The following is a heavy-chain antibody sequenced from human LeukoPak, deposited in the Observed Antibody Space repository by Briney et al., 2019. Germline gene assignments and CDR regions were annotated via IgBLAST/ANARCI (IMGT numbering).Heavy chain of an antibody. Sequence: RPGGSLRLSCAASGFTFDAYAMSWVRQAPGKGLERVSGINWNGGRTGYADSVKGRFTISRDNAKNSLHLQMNSLRAEDTAVYYCAKDRCSNGVGCYYYYMDVWGKGTTVTISS. CDR2: INWNGGRT. CDR3: AKDRCSNGVGCYYYYMDV. CDR1: GFTFDAYA. J-gene: IGHJ6*03. D-gene: IGHD2-8*01. V-gene: IGHV3-20*04.